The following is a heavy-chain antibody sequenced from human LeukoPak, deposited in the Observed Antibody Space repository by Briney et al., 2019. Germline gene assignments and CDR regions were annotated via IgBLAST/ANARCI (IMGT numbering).Heavy chain of an antibody. D-gene: IGHD3-22*01. CDR2: IHPGDSDT. J-gene: IGHJ4*02. CDR1: GYSFSSYW. CDR3: ARGQAYYYDSSGYPDY. Sequence: RVESLKISCKGSGYSFSSYWIGWVRQMPGKGLEWMGVIHPGDSDTRYSPSFQGQVTISADKSISTAYLQWSSLKASDTAIYYCARGQAYYYDSSGYPDYWGQGTLVTVSS. V-gene: IGHV5-51*01.